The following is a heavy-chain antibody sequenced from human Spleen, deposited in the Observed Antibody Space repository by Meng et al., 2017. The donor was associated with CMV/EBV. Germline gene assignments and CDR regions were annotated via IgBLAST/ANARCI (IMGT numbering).Heavy chain of an antibody. J-gene: IGHJ5*02. CDR1: GGSISSYY. D-gene: IGHD3-22*01. CDR3: ARGKIGPETFDP. V-gene: IGHV4-59*13. Sequence: SETLSLTCTVSGGSISSYYWSWIRQPPGKGLEWIGYIYHSGTTNSNPSLKSRVTVSVDTSKNQFSLKLTSVTAADSAVYYCARGKIGPETFDPWGQGTLVTVSS. CDR2: IYHSGTT.